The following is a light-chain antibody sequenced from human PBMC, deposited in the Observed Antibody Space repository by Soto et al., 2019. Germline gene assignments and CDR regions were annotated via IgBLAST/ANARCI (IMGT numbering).Light chain of an antibody. J-gene: IGKJ1*01. CDR3: QQYNKWPPT. CDR2: GAS. CDR1: QSVSSN. V-gene: IGKV3-15*01. Sequence: EIVMTQSPATLSVSPGERATLSCRASQSVSSNLAWYQQKPGQAPRLLIYGASTRATGIPARFSGSGSGTEFNLTISSLQSEDFAVYYCQQYNKWPPTFGQGTKVEIK.